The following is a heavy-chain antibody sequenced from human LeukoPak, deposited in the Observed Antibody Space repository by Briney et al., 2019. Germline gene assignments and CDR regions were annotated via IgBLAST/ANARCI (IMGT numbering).Heavy chain of an antibody. CDR1: GFTFSSFW. J-gene: IGHJ4*02. CDR2: IYQDGSVR. D-gene: IGHD6-13*01. CDR3: ARDPGSSSFDY. V-gene: IGHV3-7*01. Sequence: PGGSLRLSCVASGFTFSSFWMSWVRQAPGKGLEFVANIYQDGSVRNYVDSVKGRFIISRDNAKNSLYLQMDSLRAEDTAVYFCARDPGSSSFDYWGRGTPVTVSS.